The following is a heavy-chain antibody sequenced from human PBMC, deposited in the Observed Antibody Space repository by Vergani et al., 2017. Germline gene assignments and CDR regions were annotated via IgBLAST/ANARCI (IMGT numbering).Heavy chain of an antibody. Sequence: DVHLAESGGGFFQPGGSLRLSCSASGFSFNSYWLHWGRQVPGKGLLWVSRIKSDGSVTAYADSVKGRFTISRDNAQNTLYLQMNSLRVEDTGVYYCARARCIETCYMSNWLYSWGQGTLVTVSS. CDR3: ARARCIETCYMSNWLYS. J-gene: IGHJ5*02. CDR2: IKSDGSVT. V-gene: IGHV3-74*03. D-gene: IGHD3-9*01. CDR1: GFSFNSYW.